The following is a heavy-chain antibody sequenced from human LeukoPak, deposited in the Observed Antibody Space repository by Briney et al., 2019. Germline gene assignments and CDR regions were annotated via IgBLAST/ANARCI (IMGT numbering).Heavy chain of an antibody. CDR2: ISGSGGST. CDR3: ARDSYYYDSSGLITEYFQH. V-gene: IGHV3-23*01. D-gene: IGHD3-22*01. J-gene: IGHJ1*01. CDR1: GFTFSNYS. Sequence: PGGSLRLSCAASGFTFSNYSMAWVRQAPGKGLEWVSAISGSGGSTYYADSVRGRFTLSRDNAKNSLYLQMNSLRAEDTAVYYCARDSYYYDSSGLITEYFQHWGQGTLVTVSS.